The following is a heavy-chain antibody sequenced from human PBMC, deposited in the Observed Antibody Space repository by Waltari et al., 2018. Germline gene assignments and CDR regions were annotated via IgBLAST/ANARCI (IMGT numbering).Heavy chain of an antibody. CDR2: IRYDGSNK. Sequence: QVQLVESGGGVVQPGGSLRLSCAASGFTFSSYGMHWVRQAPGKGLEWVAFIRYDGSNKYYADSVKGRFTISRDNSKNTLYLQMNSLRAEDTAVYYCARSNYGDYYFDYWGQGTLVTVSS. D-gene: IGHD4-17*01. CDR1: GFTFSSYG. CDR3: ARSNYGDYYFDY. V-gene: IGHV3-30*02. J-gene: IGHJ4*02.